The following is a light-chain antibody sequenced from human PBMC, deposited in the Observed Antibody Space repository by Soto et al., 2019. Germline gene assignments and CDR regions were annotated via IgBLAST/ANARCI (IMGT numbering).Light chain of an antibody. CDR1: QDIGGR. Sequence: QSSVSASVGDRITITCRTRQDIGGRLAWLQQKPGKAPQYLMQAASILQSGVPSRFSGSGSGTEFILSINILLSSGRRHSFCSPGFG. CDR3: SPG. J-gene: IGKJ3*01. CDR2: AAS. V-gene: IGKV1-12*01.